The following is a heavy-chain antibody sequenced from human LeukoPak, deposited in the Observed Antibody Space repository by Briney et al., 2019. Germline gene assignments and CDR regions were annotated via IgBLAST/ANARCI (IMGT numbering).Heavy chain of an antibody. D-gene: IGHD3-16*01. CDR3: AKALGGYALDY. CDR2: INSDGSST. J-gene: IGHJ4*02. V-gene: IGHV3-74*01. Sequence: GGSLRLSCAASGFTFSSYWMHWVRQAPGKGLVWVSRINSDGSSTSYADSVKGRFTISRDNAKNTLYLQMNSLRAEDTAVYYCAKALGGYALDYWGQGTLVTVSS. CDR1: GFTFSSYW.